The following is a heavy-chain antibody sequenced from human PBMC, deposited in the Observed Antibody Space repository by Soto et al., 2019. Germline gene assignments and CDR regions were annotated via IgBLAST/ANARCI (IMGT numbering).Heavy chain of an antibody. Sequence: LRLSCEASGFTFNTAWMTWVRQAPGKGLEWVALIKTKAEGVTTDYAVPVKGRFTVSRDDSKNTPYLQVNSLKTEDTAVYYCTADTPVFGQGEFEYWGQGTQVTVSS. CDR2: IKTKAEGVTT. D-gene: IGHD2-2*01. CDR1: GFTFNTAW. V-gene: IGHV3-15*01. J-gene: IGHJ4*02. CDR3: TADTPVFGQGEFEY.